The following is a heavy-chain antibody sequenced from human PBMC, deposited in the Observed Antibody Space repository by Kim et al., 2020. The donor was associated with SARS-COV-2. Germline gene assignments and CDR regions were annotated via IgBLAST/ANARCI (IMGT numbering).Heavy chain of an antibody. J-gene: IGHJ4*02. D-gene: IGHD6-6*01. Sequence: DAVKGRFTISRENAKNTLYLQMNSLRAEDTAVYYCVREYSSSSGKTWDYWGQGTLVTVSS. CDR3: VREYSSSSGKTWDY. V-gene: IGHV3-74*01.